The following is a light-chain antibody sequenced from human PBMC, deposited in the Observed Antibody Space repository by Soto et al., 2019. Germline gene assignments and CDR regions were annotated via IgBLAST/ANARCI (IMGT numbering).Light chain of an antibody. CDR1: QSVSSN. J-gene: IGKJ4*01. CDR3: QQYNSWPLT. CDR2: GAS. V-gene: IGKV3D-15*01. Sequence: EIVMTQSPATLSVSPGERATLSCRASQSVSSNYLAWYQQKPGQAPRLLIYGASSRATGIPDRFSGSGSGTEFTLTISSLQSEDFAVYYCQQYNSWPLTFGGGTRWIS.